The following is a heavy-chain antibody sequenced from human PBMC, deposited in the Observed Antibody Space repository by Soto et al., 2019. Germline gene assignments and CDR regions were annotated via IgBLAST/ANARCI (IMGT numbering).Heavy chain of an antibody. Sequence: SEALSVTCAVYGGSFSRYYWIWIRQPPGKGLEWIGEINHSGITNYNPSLKSRVTISVDNSKNTLYLQMNSLRAEDTAVYYCAKVSLSYPLYYFDYWGQGTLVTVSS. CDR1: GGSFSRYY. D-gene: IGHD2-2*02. V-gene: IGHV4-34*01. CDR2: INHSGIT. CDR3: AKVSLSYPLYYFDY. J-gene: IGHJ4*02.